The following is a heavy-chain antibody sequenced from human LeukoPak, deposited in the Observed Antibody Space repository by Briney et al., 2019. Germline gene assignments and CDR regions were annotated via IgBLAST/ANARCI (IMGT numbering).Heavy chain of an antibody. CDR3: ASSVDTAMVASGVFDY. V-gene: IGHV4-39*01. D-gene: IGHD5-18*01. CDR2: IYYSGST. CDR1: GGSISSSSCY. Sequence: SETLSLTCTVSGGSISSSSCYWGWIRQPPGKGLEWIGSIYYSGSTYYNPSLKSRVTITVDTSKNQFSLKLSSVTAADTAVYYCASSVDTAMVASGVFDYWGQGTLVTVSS. J-gene: IGHJ4*02.